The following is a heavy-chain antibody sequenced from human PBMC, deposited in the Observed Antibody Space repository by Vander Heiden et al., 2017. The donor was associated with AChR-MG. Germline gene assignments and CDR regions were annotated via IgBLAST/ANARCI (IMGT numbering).Heavy chain of an antibody. V-gene: IGHV3-48*02. J-gene: IGHJ3*02. D-gene: IGHD3-3*01. Sequence: EVQLVESGGGLVQPGGSLRLSCAASGFTFSSYRMNWGRQAPGKGLEWVSYISSSSSTIYYADSVKGRFTISRDNAKNSLYLQMNSLRDEDTAVYYCARTFATYYDFWSGVHAFDIWGQGTMVTVSS. CDR3: ARTFATYYDFWSGVHAFDI. CDR1: GFTFSSYR. CDR2: ISSSSSTI.